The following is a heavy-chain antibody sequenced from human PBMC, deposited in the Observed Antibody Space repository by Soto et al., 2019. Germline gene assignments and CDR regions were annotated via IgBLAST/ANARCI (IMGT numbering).Heavy chain of an antibody. CDR3: ARGLPIVVGFDP. J-gene: IGHJ5*02. D-gene: IGHD2-15*01. CDR1: GGSFSGYY. Sequence: RSETLSLTCAVYGGSFSGYYWSWIRQPPGKGLEWIGEINHSGSTNYNPSLKSRVTISVDTSKNQFSLKLSSVTAADTAVYYCARGLPIVVGFDPWGQGTLVTVSS. CDR2: INHSGST. V-gene: IGHV4-34*01.